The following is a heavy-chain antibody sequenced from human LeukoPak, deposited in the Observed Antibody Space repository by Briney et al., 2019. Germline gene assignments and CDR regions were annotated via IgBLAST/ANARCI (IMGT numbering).Heavy chain of an antibody. D-gene: IGHD2-15*01. J-gene: IGHJ6*03. Sequence: GGSLRLSCAASGFTVSSNYMSWVRQAPGKGLQWVSVIYNDGTTYYADSVKGRFTISRDNSKNTLYLQMNSPRAEDTAVYYCAREICGGSCNPPSYMDVWGNGTTVTVSS. CDR2: IYNDGTT. V-gene: IGHV3-53*01. CDR1: GFTVSSNY. CDR3: AREICGGSCNPPSYMDV.